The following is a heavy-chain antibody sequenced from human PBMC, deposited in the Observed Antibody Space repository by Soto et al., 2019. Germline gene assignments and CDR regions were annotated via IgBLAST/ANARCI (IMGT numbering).Heavy chain of an antibody. CDR2: IRSKVNSYAT. V-gene: IGHV3-73*01. CDR3: TRQVGQDNYYGSGSYSYYYYYGMDL. J-gene: IGHJ6*02. D-gene: IGHD3-10*01. Sequence: GGSLRLSCAASGFTFRGSAMHWVRQASGKGLEWVGRIRSKVNSYATAYAASVKGRFTISRDDSKNTAYLQMNSLKTEDTAVYYCTRQVGQDNYYGSGSYSYYYYYGMDLWGQGTSVTVSS. CDR1: GFTFRGSA.